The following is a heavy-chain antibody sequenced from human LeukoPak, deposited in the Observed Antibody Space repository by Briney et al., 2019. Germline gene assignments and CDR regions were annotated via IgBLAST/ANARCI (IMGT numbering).Heavy chain of an antibody. J-gene: IGHJ4*02. CDR1: GGSISSYY. D-gene: IGHD1-26*01. CDR3: ARGTSGSYLKYYFDY. CDR2: IYYSGST. V-gene: IGHV4-59*08. Sequence: SDTLSLTCTVCGGSISSYYWSWLRQPPGKGLEWIGYIYYSGSTNYNPSLKSRVTISGDTSKNQFSLKLSSVTAADTAVYYCARGTSGSYLKYYFDYWGQGTLVTVSS.